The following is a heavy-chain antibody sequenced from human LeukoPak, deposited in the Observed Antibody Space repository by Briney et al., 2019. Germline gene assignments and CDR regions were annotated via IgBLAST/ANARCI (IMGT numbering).Heavy chain of an antibody. CDR2: ISYDGSNK. V-gene: IGHV3-30*04. D-gene: IGHD3-10*01. CDR1: GFTFSSYA. Sequence: GGSLRLSCAASGFTFSSYAMHWVRQAPGKGLEWVAVISYDGSNKYYADSVKGRFTISRDNSKNTLYLQMNSLRAEDTAVYYCARDYAWFGESVRGMDVWGKGTTVTVSS. J-gene: IGHJ6*04. CDR3: ARDYAWFGESVRGMDV.